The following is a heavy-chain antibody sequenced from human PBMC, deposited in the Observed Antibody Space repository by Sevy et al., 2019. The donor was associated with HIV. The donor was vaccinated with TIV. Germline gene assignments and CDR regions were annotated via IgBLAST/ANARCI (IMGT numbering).Heavy chain of an antibody. V-gene: IGHV1-69*13. CDR2: IIPIFGTA. Sequence: ASVKVSCKASGGTFSSYAISWVRQAPGQGLEWMGGIIPIFGTANYAQKFQGRVTITADESTSTAYMELSSLRSDDTAVYYCARGNYDSSGQLYYWGQGTLVTVSS. CDR1: GGTFSSYA. CDR3: ARGNYDSSGQLYY. J-gene: IGHJ4*02. D-gene: IGHD3-22*01.